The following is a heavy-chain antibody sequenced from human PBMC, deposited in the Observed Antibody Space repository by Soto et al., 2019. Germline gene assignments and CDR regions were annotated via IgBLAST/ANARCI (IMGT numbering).Heavy chain of an antibody. CDR1: GFTFSSYG. CDR3: AKDFFSYGVEKYYFDY. D-gene: IGHD5-18*01. CDR2: IAYDGSNK. Sequence: QVQLVESVGGVVQPGRSLRLSCAASGFTFSSYGMHWVRQAPGKGLEWVAVIAYDGSNKYYADSVKGRFTISRDNSKNTLYLQMNSLRAEDTAVYYCAKDFFSYGVEKYYFDYWGQGTLVTVSS. V-gene: IGHV3-30*18. J-gene: IGHJ4*02.